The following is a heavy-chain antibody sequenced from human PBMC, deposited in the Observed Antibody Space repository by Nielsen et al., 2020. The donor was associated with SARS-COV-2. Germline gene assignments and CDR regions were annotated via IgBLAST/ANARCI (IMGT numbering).Heavy chain of an antibody. Sequence: SETLSLTRTVSGGSISSYYWSWIRQPPGKGLEWIGYIYYSGSTNYNPSLKSRVTISVDTSKNQFSLKLSSVTAADTAVYYCATHSGSYLRVDYWGQGTLVTVSS. J-gene: IGHJ4*02. CDR3: ATHSGSYLRVDY. CDR2: IYYSGST. V-gene: IGHV4-59*13. D-gene: IGHD1-26*01. CDR1: GGSISSYY.